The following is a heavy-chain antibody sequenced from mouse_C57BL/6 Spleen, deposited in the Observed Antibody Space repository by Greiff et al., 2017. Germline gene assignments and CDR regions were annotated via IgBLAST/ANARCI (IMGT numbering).Heavy chain of an antibody. D-gene: IGHD1-1*01. Sequence: EVQLQESGGGLVKPGGSLKLSCAASGFTFSSYAMSWVRQTPEKRLEWVATISDGGSYTYYPDNVKGRFTISRDNAKNNLYLQMSHLKSEDTAMYYCAREGITTSMDYWGQGTSVTVSS. CDR2: ISDGGSYT. V-gene: IGHV5-4*01. J-gene: IGHJ4*01. CDR3: AREGITTSMDY. CDR1: GFTFSSYA.